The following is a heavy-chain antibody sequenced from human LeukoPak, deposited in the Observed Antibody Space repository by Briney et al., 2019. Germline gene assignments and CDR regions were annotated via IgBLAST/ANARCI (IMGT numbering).Heavy chain of an antibody. V-gene: IGHV3-64*01. CDR1: GFTFSSYA. D-gene: IGHD4-17*01. J-gene: IGHJ4*02. Sequence: XXXAXGFTFSSYAMHWVRQTPGKGLEYVSGINSNGGSTHYANSVKGRFTISRDNSKHTLYLKMGSLRTEDMAVYYXAXXATXTAXXXXGYWGXXTXVTVSS. CDR2: INSNGGST. CDR3: AXXATXTAXXXXGY.